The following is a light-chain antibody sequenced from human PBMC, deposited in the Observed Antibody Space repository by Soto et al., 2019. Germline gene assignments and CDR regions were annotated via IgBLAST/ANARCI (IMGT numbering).Light chain of an antibody. Sequence: QSALTQPASVSGSPGQSVTISCTGTTSDVGGYISVSWYQQHPGKAPKLMIYEVSNRPSGVPDRFSGSKSGTSASLAISGLQSEDEADYYCAAWDDSLNGPVVFGGGTKLTVL. V-gene: IGLV2-14*01. J-gene: IGLJ2*01. CDR2: EVS. CDR1: TSDVGGYIS. CDR3: AAWDDSLNGPVV.